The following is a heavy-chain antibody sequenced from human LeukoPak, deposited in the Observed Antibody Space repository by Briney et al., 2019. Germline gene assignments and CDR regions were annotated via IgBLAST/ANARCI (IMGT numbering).Heavy chain of an antibody. J-gene: IGHJ6*03. CDR2: ISAYNGNT. D-gene: IGHD6-19*01. CDR1: GYTFTGYY. Sequence: GASVKVSCKASGYTFTGYYMHWVRQAPGQGLEWMGWISAYNGNTNYAQKLQGRVTMTTDTSTSTAYMELRSLRSDDTAVYYCARISSGWFPYYYYYMDVWGKGTTVTISS. CDR3: ARISSGWFPYYYYYMDV. V-gene: IGHV1-18*04.